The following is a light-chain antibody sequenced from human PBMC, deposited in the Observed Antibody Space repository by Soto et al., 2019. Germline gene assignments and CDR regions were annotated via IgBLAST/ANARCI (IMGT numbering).Light chain of an antibody. J-gene: IGKJ1*01. CDR2: KAS. Sequence: DIQMTQSPSTLSASIGDRVTITCRASQSVDTWLAWYQQKPGEAPKHLLYKASSLQTGVPSRFSGSGSGTEFTLTISSLQPDDFAAYYCQHYDDYSITFGQGTKVEIK. CDR1: QSVDTW. V-gene: IGKV1-5*03. CDR3: QHYDDYSIT.